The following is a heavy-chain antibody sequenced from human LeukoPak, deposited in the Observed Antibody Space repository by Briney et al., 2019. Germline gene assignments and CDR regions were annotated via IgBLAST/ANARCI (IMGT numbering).Heavy chain of an antibody. J-gene: IGHJ5*02. CDR1: GGSISSYY. CDR3: ARRPLVLGVYWFDP. D-gene: IGHD3-10*01. CDR2: IYTSGST. Sequence: SETLSLTCTVSGGSISSYYWSSIRQPPGKGLEWIGYIYTSGSTNYNPSLKSRVTISVDTSKNQFSLKLSSVTAADTALYYCARRPLVLGVYWFDPWGQGTLVTVSS. V-gene: IGHV4-4*09.